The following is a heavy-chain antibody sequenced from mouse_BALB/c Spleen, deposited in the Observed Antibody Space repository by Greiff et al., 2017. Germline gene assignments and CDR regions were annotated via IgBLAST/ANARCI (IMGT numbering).Heavy chain of an antibody. CDR1: GFTFSSYT. CDR2: ISNGGGST. J-gene: IGHJ2*01. Sequence: EVKVVESGGGLVQPGGSLKLSCAASGFTFSSYTMSWVRQTPEKRLEWVAYISNGGGSTYYPDTVKGRFTISRDNAKNTLYLQMSSLKSEDTAMYYCARHENFDYWGQGTTLTVSS. CDR3: ARHENFDY. V-gene: IGHV5-12-2*01.